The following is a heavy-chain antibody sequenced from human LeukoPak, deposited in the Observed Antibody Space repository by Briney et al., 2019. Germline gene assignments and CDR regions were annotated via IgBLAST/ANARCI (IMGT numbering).Heavy chain of an antibody. CDR1: GESFSGYY. CDR3: ARGYSSGWYSSRNWFDP. V-gene: IGHV4-34*01. J-gene: IGHJ5*02. Sequence: SEPLSLTCAVYGESFSGYYWSWIRQPPRKGLEWIGEINHSGSTNYNPSLKSRVSIAVDTSKNTFFLNLSSVTAADTAVYYCARGYSSGWYSSRNWFDPWGQGTLVTVSS. D-gene: IGHD6-19*01. CDR2: INHSGST.